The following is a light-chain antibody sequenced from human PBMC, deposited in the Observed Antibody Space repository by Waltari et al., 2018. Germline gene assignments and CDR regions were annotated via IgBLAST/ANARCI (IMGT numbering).Light chain of an antibody. J-gene: IGLJ3*02. Sequence: QTVVTQEPSFSVSPGGTVTLTCGLSSGSVSTSYYPSWYQQTPGQAPRPLVYRTNPRSSGVPDRFSGSILGNRAALTITGAQADDESDYYGVLYMGRDILFGGGTKLTVL. CDR3: VLYMGRDIL. CDR1: SGSVSTSYY. CDR2: RTN. V-gene: IGLV8-61*01.